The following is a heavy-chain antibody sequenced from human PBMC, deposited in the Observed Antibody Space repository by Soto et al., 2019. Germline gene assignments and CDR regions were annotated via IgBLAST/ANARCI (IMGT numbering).Heavy chain of an antibody. Sequence: QVQLVESGGGVVQPGRSLRLSSAASGFTFSSYAMHWVRQAPGKGLEWVAVISYDGSNKYYADSVKGRFTISRDNSKNTLYLQMNSLRAEDTAVYYCARDSFDYWGQGTLVTVSS. CDR2: ISYDGSNK. V-gene: IGHV3-30-3*01. CDR3: ARDSFDY. J-gene: IGHJ4*02. CDR1: GFTFSSYA.